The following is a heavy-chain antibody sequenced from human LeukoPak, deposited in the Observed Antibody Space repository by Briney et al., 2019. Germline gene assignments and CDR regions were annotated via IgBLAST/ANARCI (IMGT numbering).Heavy chain of an antibody. CDR1: GGSFSGYY. CDR3: ARTYYDFWSVPHWYFDL. V-gene: IGHV4-34*01. CDR2: INHSGST. Sequence: SETLSLTCAVYGGSFSGYYWSWIRQPPGKGLEWIGEINHSGSTNYNPSLKSRVTISVDTSKNQFSLKLSSVTAADTAVYYCARTYYDFWSVPHWYFDLWGRGTLVTVSS. D-gene: IGHD3-3*01. J-gene: IGHJ2*01.